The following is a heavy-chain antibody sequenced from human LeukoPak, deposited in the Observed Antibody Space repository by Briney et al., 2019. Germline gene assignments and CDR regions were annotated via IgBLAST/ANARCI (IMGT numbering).Heavy chain of an antibody. D-gene: IGHD3-22*01. V-gene: IGHV4-59*08. J-gene: IGHJ4*02. Sequence: SETLSLTCAVSGGSISSYYWSWIRQPPGKGLEWIGYIYYSGSTNYNPSLKSRVTISVDTSKNQFSLKLSSVTAADTAVYYCARRVYYYDSSGYYDYWGQGTRVTVSS. CDR1: GGSISSYY. CDR2: IYYSGST. CDR3: ARRVYYYDSSGYYDY.